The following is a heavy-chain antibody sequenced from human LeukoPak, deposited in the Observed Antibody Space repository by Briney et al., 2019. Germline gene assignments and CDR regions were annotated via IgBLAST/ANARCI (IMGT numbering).Heavy chain of an antibody. D-gene: IGHD3-10*01. CDR1: GGSISSYY. CDR2: IYYSGST. V-gene: IGHV4-59*01. CDR3: ARDPSLLGDYYFDY. Sequence: PSETLSLTCTVSGGSISSYYWSWIRQPPGKGLEWIGYIYYSGSTNYNPSLKSRVTISVDTSKNQFSLKLSSVTAADTAVYYCARDPSLLGDYYFDYWGQGTLVTVSS. J-gene: IGHJ4*02.